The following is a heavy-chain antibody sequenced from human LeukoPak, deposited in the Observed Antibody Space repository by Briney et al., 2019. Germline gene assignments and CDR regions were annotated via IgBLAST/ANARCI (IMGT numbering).Heavy chain of an antibody. D-gene: IGHD1-1*01. Sequence: TGGSLRLSCAASGFTVSDNYMSWVRQAPGKGLEWVSVIYSSGTTYYADSVKGRFTISRDNSENTLDLQMNSLRVEDTAVYYCARDAGTGYFDYWGQGTLVTVSS. V-gene: IGHV3-66*01. CDR3: ARDAGTGYFDY. CDR2: IYSSGTT. J-gene: IGHJ4*02. CDR1: GFTVSDNY.